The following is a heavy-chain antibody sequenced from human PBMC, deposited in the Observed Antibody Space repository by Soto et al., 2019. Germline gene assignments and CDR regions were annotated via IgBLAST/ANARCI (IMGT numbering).Heavy chain of an antibody. CDR2: IYQSGRT. V-gene: IGHV4-30-2*01. CDR3: AREMKIYGEGPRGGEDV. D-gene: IGHD3-3*01. CDR1: GGSINTFDFS. J-gene: IGHJ6*02. Sequence: PSETLSLTCAVSGGSINTFDFSWSWIRQPPGRGLEWIGSIYQSGRTYYIPSLKSRVTMSLEKSKNQFSLKINSVVAADTAIYYCAREMKIYGEGPRGGEDVWGQGTPVTVSS.